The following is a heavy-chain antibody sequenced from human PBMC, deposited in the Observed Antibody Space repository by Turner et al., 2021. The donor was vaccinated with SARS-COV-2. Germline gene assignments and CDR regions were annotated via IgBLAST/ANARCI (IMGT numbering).Heavy chain of an antibody. CDR1: GFTFSSYG. CDR2: IWYDGSNK. J-gene: IGHJ6*03. CDR3: ARDPNAGYYYMDV. V-gene: IGHV3-33*01. D-gene: IGHD2-8*01. Sequence: QVQLVESGGGVVQPGGSLRLSCEASGFTFSSYGMHWVRQAPGKGLEWVAVIWYDGSNKYYADSVKGRFTISRDNSKNTLYLQMNSLRAEDTAVYYCARDPNAGYYYMDVWGKGTTVTVSS.